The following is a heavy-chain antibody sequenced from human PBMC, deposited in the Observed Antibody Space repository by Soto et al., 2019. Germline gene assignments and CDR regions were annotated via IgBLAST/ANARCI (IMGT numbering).Heavy chain of an antibody. CDR2: ISGSVNIT. CDR1: GFTFSSYA. Sequence: EVQMLESGGGLVQPGGSLRLSCAASGFTFSSYAISWVRQAPGKGLEWVSGISGSVNITYYADSVKGRFTISRDNSKTTMYLQMNSLRAEDTAVDYCAKDVGEMTTLPHFLDAWGQRTLVTVSS. CDR3: AKDVGEMTTLPHFLDA. J-gene: IGHJ5*02. D-gene: IGHD4-4*01. V-gene: IGHV3-23*01.